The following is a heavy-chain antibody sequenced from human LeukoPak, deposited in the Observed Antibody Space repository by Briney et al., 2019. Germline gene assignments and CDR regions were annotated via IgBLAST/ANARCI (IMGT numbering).Heavy chain of an antibody. J-gene: IGHJ5*02. CDR2: IKDDGSEK. CDR1: TFTFSSYW. Sequence: GGSLRLSCAASTFTFSSYWMSWVRQAPGKGLEWVATIKDDGSEKYYVDSVSGRFTISRDNAKNSLYLQMNSLRAEDTAVYYCARRGTYQNWFDPWDQGTLVTVSS. D-gene: IGHD3-16*01. V-gene: IGHV3-7*01. CDR3: ARRGTYQNWFDP.